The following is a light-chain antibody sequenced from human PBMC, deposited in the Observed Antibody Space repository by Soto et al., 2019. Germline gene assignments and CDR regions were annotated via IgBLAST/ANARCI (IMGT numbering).Light chain of an antibody. CDR3: QDYGSSAWT. CDR2: GAS. CDR1: HSVPTNY. Sequence: EIVLTQSPGTLSLSPGERVTLSCRASHSVPTNYLAWYQQKPGQSPRLLLYGASTRATGIPERFSGSVSGTDGTITISRLEPEDCAVYYCQDYGSSAWTFGQGTKVDIK. V-gene: IGKV3-20*01. J-gene: IGKJ1*01.